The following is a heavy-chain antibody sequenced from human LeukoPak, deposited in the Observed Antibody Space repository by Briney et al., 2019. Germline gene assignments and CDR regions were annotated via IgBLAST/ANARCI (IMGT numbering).Heavy chain of an antibody. V-gene: IGHV3-21*01. CDR3: ARDIKITVVVGGYFDY. CDR1: GFTFSSHS. CDR2: ISSSSSYI. D-gene: IGHD2-15*01. J-gene: IGHJ4*02. Sequence: GGSLRLSCAASGFTFSSHSMNWVRQAPGKGLEWVSSISSSSSYIYYAGSVKGRFTISRDNAKNSLYLQMNSLRAEDTAVYYCARDIKITVVVGGYFDYWGQGTLVTVSS.